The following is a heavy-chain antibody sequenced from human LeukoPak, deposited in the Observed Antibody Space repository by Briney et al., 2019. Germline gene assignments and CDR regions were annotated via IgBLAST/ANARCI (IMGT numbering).Heavy chain of an antibody. CDR3: AQAGDIEELVAADMHY. CDR2: ISGSGGST. J-gene: IGHJ4*02. Sequence: GGSLRLSCAASEFTFSGYTMSWVRQAPGKGLEWVSAISGSGGSTYYADSVKGRFTISRDNSKNTLYLQMNSLRAEDTAVYYCAQAGDIEELVAADMHYWGQGTLVTVSS. V-gene: IGHV3-23*01. D-gene: IGHD2-15*01. CDR1: EFTFSGYT.